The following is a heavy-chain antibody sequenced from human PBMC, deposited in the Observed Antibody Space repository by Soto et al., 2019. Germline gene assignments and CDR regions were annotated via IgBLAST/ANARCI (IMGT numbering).Heavy chain of an antibody. J-gene: IGHJ3*01. Sequence: QLQLQESGPGLVKPSETLSLTCTVSGDSLSSSTYYWGWIRQPPGKGLEWIGSIQYSGNTYYNPSPKSRLTTSVDTSKNQLSLKLSSGTDADTAGYYCAKAMTGAKRTFDVWGQGTMVTVSS. V-gene: IGHV4-39*01. CDR2: IQYSGNT. CDR1: GDSLSSSTYY. CDR3: AKAMTGAKRTFDV. D-gene: IGHD3-9*01.